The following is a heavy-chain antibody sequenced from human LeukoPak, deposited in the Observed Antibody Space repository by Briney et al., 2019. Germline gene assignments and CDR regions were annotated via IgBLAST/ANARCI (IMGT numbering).Heavy chain of an antibody. V-gene: IGHV3-21*01. D-gene: IGHD2-21*01. Sequence: PGGSLRLSCAASGFTFSDYHMNWVRQAPGKGLEWVSSISSSSNYIYYADSVKGRFTISRDNAKNSVDLQMNSLRAEDTAVYYCARGLCGGDCYDYWGQGTLVTVSS. CDR3: ARGLCGGDCYDY. CDR1: GFTFSDYH. J-gene: IGHJ4*02. CDR2: ISSSSNYI.